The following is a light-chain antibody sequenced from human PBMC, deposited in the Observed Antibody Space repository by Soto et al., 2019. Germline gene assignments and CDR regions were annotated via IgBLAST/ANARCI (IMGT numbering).Light chain of an antibody. CDR1: QSVGSD. CDR2: GAS. V-gene: IGKV3-15*01. CDR3: QQYNTRPPT. Sequence: EMVMTQSPATLSVSPGERATLSCRASQSVGSDLAWYQQKPGQALRLLIYGASTRATGIPARFSGSGSGTEFTLIISSLQSEDFAVYYCQQYNTRPPTFGQGTKVEIK. J-gene: IGKJ1*01.